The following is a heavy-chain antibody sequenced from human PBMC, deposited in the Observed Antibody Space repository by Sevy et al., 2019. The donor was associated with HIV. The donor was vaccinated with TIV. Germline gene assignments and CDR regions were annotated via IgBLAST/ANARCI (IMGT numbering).Heavy chain of an antibody. CDR1: GFTFSIYW. V-gene: IGHV3-7*01. Sequence: GGSLRLSCAASGFTFSIYWMTWVRQAPGKGLEWVANIKPDGSKKHYVDSVKGRFTISRDNAENSLYLQMNSLRAEDTAVYYCARAIALADSYWGQGTQVTVSS. J-gene: IGHJ4*02. CDR2: IKPDGSKK. D-gene: IGHD6-13*01. CDR3: ARAIALADSY.